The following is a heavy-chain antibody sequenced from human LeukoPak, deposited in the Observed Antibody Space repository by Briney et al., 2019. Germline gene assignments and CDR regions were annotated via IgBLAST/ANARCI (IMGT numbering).Heavy chain of an antibody. CDR3: ARRDPSGYSYGDSFDY. V-gene: IGHV3-48*02. CDR2: ISSSSSTI. CDR1: GFTFSSYS. J-gene: IGHJ4*02. D-gene: IGHD5-18*01. Sequence: GGSLGLSCAASGFTFSSYSMNWVRQAPGKGLEWVSYISSSSSTIYYADSVKGRFTISRDNAKNSLYLQMNSLRDEDTAVYYCARRDPSGYSYGDSFDYWGQGTLVTVSS.